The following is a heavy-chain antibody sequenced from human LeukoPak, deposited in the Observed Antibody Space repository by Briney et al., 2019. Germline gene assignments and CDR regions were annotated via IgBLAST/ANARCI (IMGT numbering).Heavy chain of an antibody. CDR2: VNPNSGGT. V-gene: IGHV1-2*02. D-gene: IGHD6-6*01. CDR1: GYTFTDYY. J-gene: IGHJ6*03. Sequence: ASVKVSCKASGYTFTDYYMHWVRQAPGQGLEWMGWVNPNSGGTNYAQKFQGRVTMTRDTSISTAYMELSRLRSDDTAVYYCASPAHSSSFDYYYMDVWGKGTTVTVSS. CDR3: ASPAHSSSFDYYYMDV.